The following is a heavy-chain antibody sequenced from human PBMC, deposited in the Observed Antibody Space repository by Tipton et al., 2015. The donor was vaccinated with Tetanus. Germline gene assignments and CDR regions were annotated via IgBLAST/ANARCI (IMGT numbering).Heavy chain of an antibody. J-gene: IGHJ4*02. D-gene: IGHD3-3*01. CDR2: IYESGDT. CDR3: ARHQSGYFTPFDY. V-gene: IGHV4-39*01. Sequence: WVRRAPGKGLEWIGSIYESGDTYYIPSLKSRVTISVDTSKNQFSLNLNSMAAADTGVYYCARHQSGYFTPFDYWGQGNLVTVSS.